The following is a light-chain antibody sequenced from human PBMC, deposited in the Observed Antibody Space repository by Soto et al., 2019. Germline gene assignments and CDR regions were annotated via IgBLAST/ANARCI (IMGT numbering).Light chain of an antibody. Sequence: IVLTQSPSSLSLSPGDRATISCRASQSVSSYLVWYQQKPGQAPRLLIYDTSSMATGIPARFSGSGSGTDFTLTISSLEPDDVAVDYCQQRSNWPPGFTFGQGTKLEIK. V-gene: IGKV3-11*01. J-gene: IGKJ2*01. CDR3: QQRSNWPPGFT. CDR2: DTS. CDR1: QSVSSY.